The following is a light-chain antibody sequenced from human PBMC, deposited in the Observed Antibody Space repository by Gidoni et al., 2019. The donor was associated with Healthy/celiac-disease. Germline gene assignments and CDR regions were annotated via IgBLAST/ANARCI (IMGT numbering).Light chain of an antibody. V-gene: IGKV1-33*01. CDR2: EAS. J-gene: IGKJ4*01. CDR1: QDISNY. Sequence: DLQMTQSPSSLSASVGDRVTITCQASQDISNYLNWYQQKPGKAPKLLIYEASNLETGVPKKFSGSGSGTDFTFTISSLQPEDIATYYCQQYDNLPPLTFGGGTKVEIK. CDR3: QQYDNLPPLT.